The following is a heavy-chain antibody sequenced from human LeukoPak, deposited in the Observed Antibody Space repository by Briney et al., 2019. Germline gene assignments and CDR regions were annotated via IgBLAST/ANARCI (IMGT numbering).Heavy chain of an antibody. J-gene: IGHJ3*02. CDR3: ARLKYGIVGAPFHI. CDR2: IYTRGST. V-gene: IGHV4-4*09. Sequence: SETLSLTCTVSGGTINNNYWSWIRQPPGKGLEWVGYIYTRGSTNYNPSLKSRVTISVDMSKNQLSLKLSSVTAADTAVYYCARLKYGIVGAPFHIWGQETRVTVSS. CDR1: GGTINNNY. D-gene: IGHD1-26*01.